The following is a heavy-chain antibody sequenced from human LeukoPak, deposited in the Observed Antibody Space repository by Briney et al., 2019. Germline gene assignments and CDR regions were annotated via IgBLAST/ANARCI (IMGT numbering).Heavy chain of an antibody. CDR2: IRYDGSNK. Sequence: GGSLRLSCAASGFTFSSYGMHWVRQAPGKGLEWVAFIRYDGSNKYYADSVKGRFTISRDNSKNTLYLQMNSLRAEDTAVYYCAKGGYCSSTSCYKEFDYWGQGTLVTVSS. CDR1: GFTFSSYG. CDR3: AKGGYCSSTSCYKEFDY. V-gene: IGHV3-30*02. D-gene: IGHD2-2*02. J-gene: IGHJ4*02.